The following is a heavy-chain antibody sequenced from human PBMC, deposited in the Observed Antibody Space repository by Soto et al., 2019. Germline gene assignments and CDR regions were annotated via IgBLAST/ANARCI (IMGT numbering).Heavy chain of an antibody. V-gene: IGHV1-46*03. Sequence: GASVKVSCKASGYTFTNYGISWVRQAPGQGLEWMGIINPSGGSTSYAQKFQGRVTMTRDTSTSTVYMELSSLRSEDTAVYYCARGRSVVPAAHRMDWFDPWGQGTLVTVSS. CDR1: GYTFTNYG. CDR3: ARGRSVVPAAHRMDWFDP. D-gene: IGHD2-2*01. J-gene: IGHJ5*02. CDR2: INPSGGST.